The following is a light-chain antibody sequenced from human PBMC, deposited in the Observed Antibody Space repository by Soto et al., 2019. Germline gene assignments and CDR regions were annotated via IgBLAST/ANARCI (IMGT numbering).Light chain of an antibody. CDR1: QGISSY. CDR2: AAS. J-gene: IGKJ4*01. CDR3: QQFNSYPT. V-gene: IGKV1-9*01. Sequence: DIQLTQSPSFLSASVGDGVTITCRASQGISSYLAWYQQRPGKAPKLLIYAASTLQSGVPSSFSGSGSGTEFTLTISGQQPEYFATYYCQQFNSYPTFGGGTKVEIK.